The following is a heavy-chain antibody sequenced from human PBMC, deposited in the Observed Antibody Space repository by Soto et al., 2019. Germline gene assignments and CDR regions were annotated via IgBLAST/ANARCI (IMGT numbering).Heavy chain of an antibody. D-gene: IGHD6-13*01. Sequence: ASVKVSCKASAYIFTDYYIHWVRQAPGQGLEWMGWIDPNNDDTRYAQKFRGRVTVTMDTSISTAYTDLTRLTSDDTAVYYCARDSAAGAGIGWDYWGQGTLVTVSS. CDR2: IDPNNDDT. CDR3: ARDSAAGAGIGWDY. CDR1: AYIFTDYY. J-gene: IGHJ4*01. V-gene: IGHV1-2*02.